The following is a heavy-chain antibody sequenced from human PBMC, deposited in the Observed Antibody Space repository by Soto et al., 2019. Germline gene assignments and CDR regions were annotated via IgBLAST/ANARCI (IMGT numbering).Heavy chain of an antibody. D-gene: IGHD3-10*01. V-gene: IGHV1-69*13. CDR2: IFPIFRTS. Sequence: SVKVSCKASGGTFSSHPFNWVRQAPGQGLEGMGGIFPIFRTSNYPQRFQGRVTIVADESASTVYMELSSLRSGDTAVYYCARDLEFRDGNISHLDYWGQGTLVTVSS. J-gene: IGHJ4*02. CDR3: ARDLEFRDGNISHLDY. CDR1: GGTFSSHP.